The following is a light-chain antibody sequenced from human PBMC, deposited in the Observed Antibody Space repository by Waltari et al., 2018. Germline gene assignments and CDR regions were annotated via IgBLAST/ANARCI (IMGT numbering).Light chain of an antibody. V-gene: IGKV3-11*02. CDR2: DTS. J-gene: IGKJ4*01. CDR1: ESVSRY. CDR3: QKRSLWPLT. Sequence: EIVLPQSPATLSLFAGARATLSCRASESVSRYLGWYQQKPGQAPRLIIYDTSIRAAGVAARFIGSGYASAFTLPISSREPEDYALYFCQKRSLWPLTFGGGTKVEI.